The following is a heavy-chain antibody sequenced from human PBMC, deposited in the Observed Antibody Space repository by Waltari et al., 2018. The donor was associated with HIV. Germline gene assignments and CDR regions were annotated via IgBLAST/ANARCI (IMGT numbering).Heavy chain of an antibody. CDR1: GYTFTGYY. V-gene: IGHV1-2*02. CDR3: ARARYYYDSSGSTGTLAY. J-gene: IGHJ4*02. Sequence: QVQLVQSGAEVKKPGASVKVSCKASGYTFTGYYMHWVRQAPGQGLEWMGWINPSRGGKNYAKRCQGRGTRTRDTSISTAYMELSRLRSDDTAVYYCARARYYYDSSGSTGTLAYWGQGTLVTVSS. CDR2: INPSRGGK. D-gene: IGHD3-22*01.